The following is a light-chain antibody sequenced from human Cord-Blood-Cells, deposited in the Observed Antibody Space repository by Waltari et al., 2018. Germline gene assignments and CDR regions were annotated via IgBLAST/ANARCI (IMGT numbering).Light chain of an antibody. CDR3: QQYNSYTWT. J-gene: IGKJ1*01. V-gene: IGKV1-5*03. CDR1: QSISSW. Sequence: DIKLTQSTSTLSAPVGDRVTLTCRASQSISSWLAWYQQKPGKAPKLLIYKASSLESGVPSRFSGSGSGTEFTLTISSLQPDDFATYYCQQYNSYTWTFGQGTKVEIK. CDR2: KAS.